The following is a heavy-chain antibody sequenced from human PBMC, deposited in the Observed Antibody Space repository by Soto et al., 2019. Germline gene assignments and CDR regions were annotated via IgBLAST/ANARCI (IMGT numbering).Heavy chain of an antibody. Sequence: PPETLSLTCTVSSASINSGGYYWSWTRQNPGKGLEWTTYTYVSGNTYNNPSLERRVPISQDTSQNTFSLKPSYVTAADTTTYYCASGNEWEVLLAYWGQGTLVTVSS. CDR1: SASINSGGYY. J-gene: IGHJ4*02. V-gene: IGHV4-31*03. CDR3: ASGNEWEVLLAY. CDR2: TYVSGNT. D-gene: IGHD1-26*01.